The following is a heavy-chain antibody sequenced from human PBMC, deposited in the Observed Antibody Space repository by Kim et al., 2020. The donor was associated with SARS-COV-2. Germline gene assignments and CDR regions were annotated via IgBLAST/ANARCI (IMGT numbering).Heavy chain of an antibody. J-gene: IGHJ4*01. CDR3: ARGYYDGIDQ. CDR1: GGSVRSGYYY. Sequence: SETLSLTCTVSGGSVRSGYYYWSWIRQPPGKGLEWIGYLYYNGNSKYNPSIKSRVTMSDDSSKSQFSLKLSAVTAADTAIYYCARGYYDGIDQWGQGPLATVSS. D-gene: IGHD3-22*01. V-gene: IGHV4-61*01. CDR2: LYYNGNS.